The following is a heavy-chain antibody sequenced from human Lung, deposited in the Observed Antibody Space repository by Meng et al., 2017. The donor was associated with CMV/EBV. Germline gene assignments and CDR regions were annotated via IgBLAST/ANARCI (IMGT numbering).Heavy chain of an antibody. V-gene: IGHV1-8*01. Sequence: SVXVSXXASGYTFTTYDINWVRQATGQGLEWMGWMNPNSGNTGYAQKFQGRVTLTRVTSISTAYMELSSLTSDDTAVYYCARTRIEVEPDGRKIKYYNYGMDVWGQGXTVPSP. J-gene: IGHJ6*02. D-gene: IGHD2-2*01. CDR1: GYTFTTYD. CDR2: MNPNSGNT. CDR3: ARTRIEVEPDGRKIKYYNYGMDV.